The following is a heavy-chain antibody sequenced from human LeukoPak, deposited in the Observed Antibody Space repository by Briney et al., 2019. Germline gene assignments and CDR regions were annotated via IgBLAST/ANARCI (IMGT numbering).Heavy chain of an antibody. CDR1: GYSISSGYY. Sequence: SETLSLTCTVSGYSISSGYYWGWIRQPPGKGLEWNGSIYHSGSTYYNPSLKSRVTISVDTSKNQFSLKLSSVTAADTAVYYCARDPPRSPRVVYFDYWGQGTLVTVSS. CDR2: IYHSGST. D-gene: IGHD2-21*01. V-gene: IGHV4-38-2*02. CDR3: ARDPPRSPRVVYFDY. J-gene: IGHJ4*02.